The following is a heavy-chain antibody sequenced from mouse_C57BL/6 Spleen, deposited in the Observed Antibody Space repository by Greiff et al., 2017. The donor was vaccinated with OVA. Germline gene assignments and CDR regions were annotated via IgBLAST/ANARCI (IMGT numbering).Heavy chain of an antibody. CDR1: GYAFSSSW. Sequence: QVQLQQSGPELVKPGASVKISCKASGYAFSSSWMNWVKQRPGKGLEWIGRIYPGDGDTNYNGKFKGKATLTADKSSSTAYMQLSSLTSEDSAVYFCAPHYYGSSYEGYWGQGTTLTVSS. D-gene: IGHD1-1*01. V-gene: IGHV1-82*01. CDR3: APHYYGSSYEGY. CDR2: IYPGDGDT. J-gene: IGHJ2*01.